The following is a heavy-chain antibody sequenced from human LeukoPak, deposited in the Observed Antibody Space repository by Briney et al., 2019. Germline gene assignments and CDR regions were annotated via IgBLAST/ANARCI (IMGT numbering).Heavy chain of an antibody. CDR1: GFTVSSNY. Sequence: PGGSLRLSCAASGFTVSSNYMSWVRQAPGKGLEWVSAISGSGGSTYYADSVKGRFTISRDNSKNTLYLQMNSLRAEDTAVYYCAKESGSYSYFDYWGQGTLVTVSS. D-gene: IGHD1-26*01. J-gene: IGHJ4*02. V-gene: IGHV3-23*01. CDR2: ISGSGGST. CDR3: AKESGSYSYFDY.